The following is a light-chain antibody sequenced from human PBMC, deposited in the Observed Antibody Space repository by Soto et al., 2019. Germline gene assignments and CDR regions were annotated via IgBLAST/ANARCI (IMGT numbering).Light chain of an antibody. Sequence: QSALTQPPSVSGSPGQSVTISCTGTSSDIGYYDRVSWYQQPPGTAPKLMIYEVNNRPSGVPDRFSGPKSGNTASLTISGLQAEDEADYYCSSYTSSSTSVVFGGGTKLTVL. CDR2: EVN. V-gene: IGLV2-18*02. J-gene: IGLJ2*01. CDR3: SSYTSSSTSVV. CDR1: SSDIGYYDR.